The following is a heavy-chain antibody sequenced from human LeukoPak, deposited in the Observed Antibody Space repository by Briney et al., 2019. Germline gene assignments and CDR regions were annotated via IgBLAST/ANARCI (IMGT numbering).Heavy chain of an antibody. V-gene: IGHV3-9*01. CDR2: ISWNSGSI. Sequence: GRSLRLSCAASGFTFDDYAMHWVRQAPGKGLEWVSGISWNSGSIGYADSVKGRFTISRDNAKNSLYLQMNSLRAEDTALYYCAKGLVVPAGIHQDAFDIWGQGTMVTVSS. J-gene: IGHJ3*02. CDR1: GFTFDDYA. CDR3: AKGLVVPAGIHQDAFDI. D-gene: IGHD2-2*02.